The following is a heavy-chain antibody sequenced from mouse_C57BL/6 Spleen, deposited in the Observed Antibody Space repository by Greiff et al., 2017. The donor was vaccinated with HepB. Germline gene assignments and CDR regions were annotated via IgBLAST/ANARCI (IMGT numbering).Heavy chain of an antibody. CDR3: ARREVYDGYLGAMDY. J-gene: IGHJ4*01. CDR1: GYAFSSYW. D-gene: IGHD2-3*01. CDR2: IYPGDGDT. V-gene: IGHV1-80*01. Sequence: VKLQESGAELVKPGASVKISCKASGYAFSSYWMNWVKQRPGKGLEWIGQIYPGDGDTNYNGKFKGKATLTADKSSSTAYMQLSSLTSEDSAVYFCARREVYDGYLGAMDYWGQGTSVTVSS.